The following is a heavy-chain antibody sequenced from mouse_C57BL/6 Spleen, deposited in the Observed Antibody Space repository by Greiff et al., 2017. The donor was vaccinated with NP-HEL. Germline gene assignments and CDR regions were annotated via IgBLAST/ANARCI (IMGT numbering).Heavy chain of an antibody. D-gene: IGHD2-2*01. Sequence: VQLQQSGPGLVQPSQSLSITCTVSGFSLTSYGVHWVRQSPGKGLEWLGVIWSGGSTDYNAAFISRLSISKDNSKSQVFFKMNSLQADDTAIYYCARMAGGYSYAMDYWGQGTSVTVSS. CDR1: GFSLTSYG. V-gene: IGHV2-2*01. J-gene: IGHJ4*01. CDR3: ARMAGGYSYAMDY. CDR2: IWSGGST.